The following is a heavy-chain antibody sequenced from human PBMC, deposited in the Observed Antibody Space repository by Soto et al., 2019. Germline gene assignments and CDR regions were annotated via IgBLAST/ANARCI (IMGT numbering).Heavy chain of an antibody. Sequence: EVQLVESGGGLVNSGGSLRLFCAASGFTFSSYTMNWVRQAPGKGLEWVAFITSGSDYIYYADSVKGRFTISRDDANNSLFLQMSSLRAEDTAVYYCTREHVVTIFRRGQRGSFDNWSQGTLVTVSS. V-gene: IGHV3-21*01. CDR3: TREHVVTIFRRGQRGSFDN. J-gene: IGHJ4*02. CDR2: ITSGSDYI. D-gene: IGHD3-9*01. CDR1: GFTFSSYT.